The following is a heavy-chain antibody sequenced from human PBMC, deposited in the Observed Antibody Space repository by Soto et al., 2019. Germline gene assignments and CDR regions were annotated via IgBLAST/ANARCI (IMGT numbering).Heavy chain of an antibody. D-gene: IGHD3-9*01. CDR2: ISSSSSYI. V-gene: IGHV3-21*01. J-gene: IGHJ4*02. Sequence: GGSLRLSCAASEFTFSSYSMNWVRQAPGKGLEWVSSISSSSSYIYYADSVKGRFTISRDNAKNSLYLQMNSLRAEDTAVYYCARSPYDILTGYYNDYWGQGTLVTVSS. CDR1: EFTFSSYS. CDR3: ARSPYDILTGYYNDY.